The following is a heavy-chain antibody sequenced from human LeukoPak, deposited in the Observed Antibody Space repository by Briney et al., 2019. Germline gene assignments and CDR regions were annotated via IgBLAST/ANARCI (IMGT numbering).Heavy chain of an antibody. V-gene: IGHV4-59*01. CDR2: IYYSGST. CDR3: ARTPYDSSGYYYRESYYYYMDV. D-gene: IGHD3-22*01. Sequence: SETPSLTCTVSGSSIRSYYWSWIRQPPGKGLEWIGYIYYSGSTNYNPSLKSRVTISVDTSKNQFSLQLSSVTAADTAVYYCARTPYDSSGYYYRESYYYYMDVWGKGTTVTVSS. CDR1: GSSIRSYY. J-gene: IGHJ6*03.